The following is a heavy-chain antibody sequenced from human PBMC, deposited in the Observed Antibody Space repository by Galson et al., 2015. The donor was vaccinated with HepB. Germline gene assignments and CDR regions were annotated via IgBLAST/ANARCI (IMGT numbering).Heavy chain of an antibody. CDR3: AKRAALPYFDY. CDR1: GFIFSSYG. Sequence: SLRLSCAASGFIFSSYGMHWVRQAPGKGLEWVAVISYDGSNKDYADSVKGRFTISRDNSKNTLYLQMNSLRAEDTAVYYCAKRAALPYFDYWGQGTLVTVSS. V-gene: IGHV3-30*18. CDR2: ISYDGSNK. D-gene: IGHD6-13*01. J-gene: IGHJ4*02.